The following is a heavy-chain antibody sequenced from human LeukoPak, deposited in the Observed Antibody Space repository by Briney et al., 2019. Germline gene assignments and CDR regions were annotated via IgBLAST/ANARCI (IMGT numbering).Heavy chain of an antibody. J-gene: IGHJ4*02. CDR3: ARDIAAAGTF. D-gene: IGHD6-13*01. CDR2: ISSSSSYI. Sequence: GGSLRLSCAASGFTFSSYSMNWVRQAPGKGLEWVSSISSSSSYIYYADSVKGRYTISRDNAKNSLYLQMNSLRAEDTAVYYCARDIAAAGTFWGQGTLVTVSS. CDR1: GFTFSSYS. V-gene: IGHV3-21*01.